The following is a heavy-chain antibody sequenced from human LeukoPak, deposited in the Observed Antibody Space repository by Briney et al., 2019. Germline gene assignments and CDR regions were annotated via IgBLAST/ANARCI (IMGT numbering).Heavy chain of an antibody. Sequence: GGSLRLSCAASGFTFSSSAMSWVRQAPGKGLQWVSTVSGSGDSTHYADSVKGRFTISRDNSKNTLYLQMNSLRAEDTAVYYCAGLTFWSGHPVDYWGQGTLVTVSS. CDR1: GFTFSSSA. CDR3: AGLTFWSGHPVDY. V-gene: IGHV3-23*01. D-gene: IGHD3-3*01. J-gene: IGHJ4*02. CDR2: VSGSGDST.